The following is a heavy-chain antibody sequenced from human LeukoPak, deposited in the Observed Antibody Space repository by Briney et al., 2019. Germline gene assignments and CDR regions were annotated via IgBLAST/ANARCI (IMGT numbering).Heavy chain of an antibody. J-gene: IGHJ6*03. CDR2: ISGSGGST. D-gene: IGHD3-3*01. Sequence: GGSLRLSCAASGFTFSNYAMSWVRQAPGKGLEWVSAISGSGGSTYYADSVKGRFTISRDNSKNTLYLQMNSLRAEDTAVYYCAKEGITIFGVVSYYYMDVWGKGTTVTVSS. CDR3: AKEGITIFGVVSYYYMDV. V-gene: IGHV3-23*01. CDR1: GFTFSNYA.